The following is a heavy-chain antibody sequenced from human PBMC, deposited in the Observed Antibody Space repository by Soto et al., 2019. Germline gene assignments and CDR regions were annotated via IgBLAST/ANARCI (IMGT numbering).Heavy chain of an antibody. J-gene: IGHJ4*02. CDR1: GGSFSGYY. CDR3: ARLPPISAADTSLFAY. Sequence: SETLSLTCAVYGGSFSGYYWSWIRQPPGKGLEWIGEINHSGSTNYNPSLKSRVTISVDTSKNQFSLILRSVTAADTAVYYCARLPPISAADTSLFAYWGEGTLVTVSS. D-gene: IGHD6-13*01. CDR2: INHSGST. V-gene: IGHV4-34*01.